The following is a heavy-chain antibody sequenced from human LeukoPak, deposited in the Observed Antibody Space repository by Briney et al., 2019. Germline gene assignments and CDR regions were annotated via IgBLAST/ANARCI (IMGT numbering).Heavy chain of an antibody. CDR3: TCLLGSPTY. J-gene: IGHJ4*02. CDR1: GFTFSNAC. V-gene: IGHV3-15*01. Sequence: GGSLRLSCAASGFTFSNACMHWVRQAPGKGLEWVGRTKSKRDGETTDYAALVKSRFSISRDDSKNTVYLQMNSLRTEDTAVYYLTCLLGSPTYGGQGTLVAVSS. D-gene: IGHD1-26*01. CDR2: TKSKRDGETT.